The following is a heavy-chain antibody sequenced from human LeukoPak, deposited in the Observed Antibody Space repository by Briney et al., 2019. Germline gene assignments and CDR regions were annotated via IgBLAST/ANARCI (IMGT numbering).Heavy chain of an antibody. CDR3: ARVTGYVMEDYFDY. CDR1: GYSISSGYY. V-gene: IGHV4-38-2*02. CDR2: MYHSGNT. D-gene: IGHD6-13*01. Sequence: SETLSLPCTVSGYSISSGYYWGWLRQPPGKGLGWIGSMYHSGNTYYNPTLKSRVTISVDTSKNQCSLKLSSVTAADTAVYYCARVTGYVMEDYFDYWGQGTLVTVSS. J-gene: IGHJ4*02.